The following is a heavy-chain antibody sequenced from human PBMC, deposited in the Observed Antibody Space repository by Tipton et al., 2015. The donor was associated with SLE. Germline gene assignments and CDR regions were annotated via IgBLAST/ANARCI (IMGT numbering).Heavy chain of an antibody. D-gene: IGHD3-22*01. V-gene: IGHV3-66*01. Sequence: SLRLSCAATGFSVSSYYMTWVRQAPGKGLEWVAVMYNDFGGGHAKYADSVKGRFTISRDNSRNSVYLQMNSLRAEDTAAYYCAGSHHYYRGLAVWGQGTTVTVSS. CDR3: AGSHHYYRGLAV. J-gene: IGHJ6*02. CDR1: GFSVSSYY. CDR2: MYNDFGGGHA.